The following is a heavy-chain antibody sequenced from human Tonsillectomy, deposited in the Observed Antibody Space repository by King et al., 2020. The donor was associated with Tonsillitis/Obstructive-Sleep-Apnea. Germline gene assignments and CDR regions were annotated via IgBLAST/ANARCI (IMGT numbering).Heavy chain of an antibody. CDR2: ISGSGGST. CDR1: GFTFSNYA. Sequence: VQLVESGGDLVQPGGSLRLSCAASGFTFSNYAMIWVRQAPGKGLEWVSGISGSGGSTYSADSVKGRFTISRDNSKNTLYLQMNSLRAEDTAVYYCAKDVEYSSSWYGGDFYYGMDVWGQGTTVTVSS. CDR3: AKDVEYSSSWYGGDFYYGMDV. V-gene: IGHV3-23*04. D-gene: IGHD6-13*01. J-gene: IGHJ6*02.